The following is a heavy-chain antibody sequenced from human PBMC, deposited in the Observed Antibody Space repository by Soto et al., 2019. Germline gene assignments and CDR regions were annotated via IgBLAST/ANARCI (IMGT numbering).Heavy chain of an antibody. J-gene: IGHJ4*02. V-gene: IGHV1-69*13. CDR1: GCTFSSYA. Sequence: SVKVSCKASGCTFSSYAISWVRQAPGQGLEWMGGIIPIFGTANYAQKFQGRVTITADESTSTAYMELSSLRSEDTAVYYCASAHSSEHGGNVGYYFDDWGQGTPVNVSS. CDR2: IIPIFGTA. D-gene: IGHD2-15*01. CDR3: ASAHSSEHGGNVGYYFDD.